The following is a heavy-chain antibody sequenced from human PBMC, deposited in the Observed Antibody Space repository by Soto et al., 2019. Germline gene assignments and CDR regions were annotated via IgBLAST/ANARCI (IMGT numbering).Heavy chain of an antibody. Sequence: ESGGGVVQPGRSLRLSCSDSGFTFSDYTMHWVRQAPGRGLEWVAIILYDESDQYYSDSVKGRFTISRDNSKNTLYLQMHSLTTEDTAVYYCAKDGTHLWSKQYYFDSWGQGALVTVSS. D-gene: IGHD1-26*01. J-gene: IGHJ4*02. CDR3: AKDGTHLWSKQYYFDS. V-gene: IGHV3-30*18. CDR2: ILYDESDQ. CDR1: GFTFSDYT.